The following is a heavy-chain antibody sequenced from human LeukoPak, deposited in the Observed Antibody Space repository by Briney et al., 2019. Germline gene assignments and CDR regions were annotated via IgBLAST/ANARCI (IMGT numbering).Heavy chain of an antibody. V-gene: IGHV1-46*03. CDR2: INPSGGST. CDR3: ARLVRGVLFDY. Sequence: ASVKVSCKASGYTFTSYYMHWVRQAPGQGLEWMGVINPSGGSTSYAQKFQGRVTMTRDTSTSTVYMELSSLRSEDTAVYYCARLVRGVLFDYWGQGTLVTVSS. CDR1: GYTFTSYY. J-gene: IGHJ4*02. D-gene: IGHD3-10*01.